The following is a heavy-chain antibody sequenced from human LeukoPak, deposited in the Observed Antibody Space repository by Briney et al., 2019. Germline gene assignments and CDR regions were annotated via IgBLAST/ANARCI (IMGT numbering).Heavy chain of an antibody. V-gene: IGHV1-8*01. D-gene: IGHD5-24*01. J-gene: IGHJ6*03. CDR3: ARGRTRRQFYYYYMDV. Sequence: ASVKVSCKASGYTFTSYDINWVRQATGQGLGWMGWMNPNSGNTGYAQKFQGRVTMTRNTSISTAYMELSSLRSEDTAVYYCARGRTRRQFYYYYMDVWGKGTTVTISS. CDR2: MNPNSGNT. CDR1: GYTFTSYD.